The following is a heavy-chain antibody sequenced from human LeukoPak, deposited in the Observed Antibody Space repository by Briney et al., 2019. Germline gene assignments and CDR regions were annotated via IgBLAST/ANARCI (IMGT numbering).Heavy chain of an antibody. Sequence: GESLQISCKGSGYSFTSYWIGWVRQMPGKGLEWIGIIYPGDSETRHNPSFQGQVTISADKSISTAYLQWSSLKASDTAMYYCARSLAGSNFDYWGQGTLVTVSS. V-gene: IGHV5-51*01. D-gene: IGHD3-10*01. J-gene: IGHJ4*02. CDR2: IYPGDSET. CDR3: ARSLAGSNFDY. CDR1: GYSFTSYW.